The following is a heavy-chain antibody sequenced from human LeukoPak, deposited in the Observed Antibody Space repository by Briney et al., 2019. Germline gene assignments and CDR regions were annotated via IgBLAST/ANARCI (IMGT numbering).Heavy chain of an antibody. CDR1: GASVSGDPYY. CDR2: IYYSGST. Sequence: SETLSLTCTVSGASVSGDPYYWGWIRQPPGKGLEWIGNIYYSGSTYYNASLQSRVTISIETSKNQFSLKLSSVAAADTAVYYCARGGWFDPWGQGTLVTVSS. J-gene: IGHJ5*02. CDR3: ARGGWFDP. V-gene: IGHV4-39*07.